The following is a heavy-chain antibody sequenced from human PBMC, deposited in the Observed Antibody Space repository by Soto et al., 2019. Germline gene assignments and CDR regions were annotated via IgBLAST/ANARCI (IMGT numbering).Heavy chain of an antibody. D-gene: IGHD2-15*01. CDR1: GGTFSSYG. Sequence: SVKVSCKVSGGTFSSYGISWVRQAPGQGLEWVGGIVPFFHTVNYAQRFQGRVTITADKSTSTDYMELTGPRSEDTAVYYCAREYSRRYDHWGQGTLVTVSS. V-gene: IGHV1-69*06. J-gene: IGHJ4*02. CDR2: IVPFFHTV. CDR3: AREYSRRYDH.